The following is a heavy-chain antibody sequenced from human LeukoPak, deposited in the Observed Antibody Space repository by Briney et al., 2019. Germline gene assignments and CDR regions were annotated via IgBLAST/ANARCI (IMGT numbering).Heavy chain of an antibody. CDR2: ISSSSSTI. D-gene: IGHD6-13*01. V-gene: IGHV3-48*01. CDR3: ARDHGYSSSWPDY. Sequence: GGSLRLSCAASGFTFSSYSMNWVRQAPGKGLEWVSYISSSSSTIYYADSAKGRFTISRDNAKNSLYLQMNSLRAEDTAVYYCARDHGYSSSWPDYWGQGTLVTVSS. J-gene: IGHJ4*02. CDR1: GFTFSSYS.